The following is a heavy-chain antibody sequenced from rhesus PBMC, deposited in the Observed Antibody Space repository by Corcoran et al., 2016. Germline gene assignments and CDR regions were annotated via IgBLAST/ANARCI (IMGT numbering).Heavy chain of an antibody. J-gene: IGHJ4*01. V-gene: IGHV4-73*01. CDR3: AREFGNSGWYGFDH. Sequence: QVQLQQWGEGLVKPSETLSLTCAVYGASISGHYYWNWIRQPPGKGLEWIGYNYGNSASTSYKPDLKNRVTISKDTSKNQVSLNRISVTAADTAVYYGAREFGNSGWYGFDHWGQGVLVTVSS. D-gene: IGHD6-31*01. CDR1: GASISGHYY. CDR2: NYGNSAST.